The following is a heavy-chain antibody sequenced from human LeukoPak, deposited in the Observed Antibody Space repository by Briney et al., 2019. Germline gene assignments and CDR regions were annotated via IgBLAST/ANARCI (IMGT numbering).Heavy chain of an antibody. CDR3: VRGIWNGPYY. CDR2: ISTSGSTT. J-gene: IGHJ4*02. V-gene: IGHV3-11*04. CDR1: GITFNYYY. D-gene: IGHD1-1*01. Sequence: GGSLRLSCAASGITFNYYYMSWIRQAPGKGLELVSYISTSGSTTHYADSVKGRFTISRDNAKNSLYLQMNSLRAEDTAVYYCVRGIWNGPYYWGQGTLVTVSS.